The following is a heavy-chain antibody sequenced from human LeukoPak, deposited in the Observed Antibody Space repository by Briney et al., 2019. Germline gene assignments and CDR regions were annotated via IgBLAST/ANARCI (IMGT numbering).Heavy chain of an antibody. Sequence: SETLSLTCTVSGGSISSGGYYWSWIRQPPGKGLEWIGYIYHSGSTYYNPSLKSRVTISVDRSKNQFSLKLSSVTAADTAVYYCARDGVRGVIPSWGQGTLVTVSS. J-gene: IGHJ5*02. D-gene: IGHD3-10*01. CDR2: IYHSGST. V-gene: IGHV4-30-2*01. CDR3: ARDGVRGVIPS. CDR1: GGSISSGGYY.